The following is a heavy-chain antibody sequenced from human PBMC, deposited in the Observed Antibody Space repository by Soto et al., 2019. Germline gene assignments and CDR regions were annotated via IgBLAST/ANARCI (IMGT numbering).Heavy chain of an antibody. J-gene: IGHJ6*02. CDR2: MYNTGST. CDR3: ARDLWGSCGTACYPLDV. D-gene: IGHD2-21*02. CDR1: GGSISGYY. Sequence: PSETLSLTCTVSGGSISGYYWSWIRQPPGKGLEWIGYMYNTGSTVYNPSFKSRVTISVDTSKNQFSLKLNSVTAADTAVYYCARDLWGSCGTACYPLDVWGQGTTVT. V-gene: IGHV4-59*01.